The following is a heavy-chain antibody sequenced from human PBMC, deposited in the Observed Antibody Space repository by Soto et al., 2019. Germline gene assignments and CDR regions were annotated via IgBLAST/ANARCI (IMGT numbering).Heavy chain of an antibody. V-gene: IGHV3-33*01. Sequence: GGSLRLSCAASGFTFSSYGMHWVRQAPGKGLEWVAVIWYDGSNKYYADSVKGRFTISRDNSKNTLYLQMNSLRAEDTAVYYCARAYIVVVPAAPDYWGQGTLVTVSS. CDR1: GFTFSSYG. CDR2: IWYDGSNK. D-gene: IGHD2-2*01. J-gene: IGHJ4*02. CDR3: ARAYIVVVPAAPDY.